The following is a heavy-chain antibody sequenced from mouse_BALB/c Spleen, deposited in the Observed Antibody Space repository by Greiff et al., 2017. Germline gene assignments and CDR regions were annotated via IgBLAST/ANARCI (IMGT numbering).Heavy chain of an antibody. Sequence: EVKLMESGGDLVKPGGSLKLSCAASGFTFSSYGMSWVRQTPDKRLEWVATISSGGSYTYYPDSVKGRFTITRDNAKNTLYLQMSSLKSEDTAMYYCARHEGLRPFDYWGQGTTLTVSS. V-gene: IGHV5-6*01. J-gene: IGHJ2*01. CDR3: ARHEGLRPFDY. CDR1: GFTFSSYG. CDR2: ISSGGSYT. D-gene: IGHD2-4*01.